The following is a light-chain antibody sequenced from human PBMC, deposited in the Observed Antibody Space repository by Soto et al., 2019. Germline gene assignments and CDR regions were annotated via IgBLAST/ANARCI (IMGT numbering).Light chain of an antibody. V-gene: IGKV3-15*01. CDR1: QNIGSD. CDR3: QQHHNWPPIT. CDR2: RAS. Sequence: IVMTQSPGTLSVSPGERATLSCRASQNIGSDLAWYQQKPGQAPRLLISRASTRAPGIPARFSGSGSGTEFTLTISSLQSEDFALYFCQQHHNWPPITFGQGTRLEI. J-gene: IGKJ5*01.